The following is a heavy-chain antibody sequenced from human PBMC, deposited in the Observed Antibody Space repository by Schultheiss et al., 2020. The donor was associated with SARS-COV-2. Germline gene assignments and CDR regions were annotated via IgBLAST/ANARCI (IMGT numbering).Heavy chain of an antibody. D-gene: IGHD3-10*01. Sequence: LSLTCAVYGGSFSGYYWSWIRQPPGKGLEWVGRSRPKAKRYTTEYAASVKGRFIISRDDSKNSLYVQMNSLKTEDTAVYYCTTLIRGSFDYWGQGTLVTVSS. CDR1: GGSFSGYY. CDR2: SRPKAKRYTT. J-gene: IGHJ4*02. CDR3: TTLIRGSFDY. V-gene: IGHV3-72*01.